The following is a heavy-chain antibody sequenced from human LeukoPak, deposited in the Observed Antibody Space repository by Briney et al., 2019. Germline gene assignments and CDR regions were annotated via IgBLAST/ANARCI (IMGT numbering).Heavy chain of an antibody. V-gene: IGHV4-59*02. Sequence: SETLSLTCTVSGGSVSSYHWSWIRQSPEEGVEVIASVYYSGATNYNPSFKSRVTISVDRSKNQLSLNLGSVTAADTAVYYCATVVVPAARHYYYYMLVWGKGTTVTVSS. CDR3: ATVVVPAARHYYYYMLV. J-gene: IGHJ6*03. CDR1: GGSVSSYH. CDR2: VYYSGAT. D-gene: IGHD2-2*01.